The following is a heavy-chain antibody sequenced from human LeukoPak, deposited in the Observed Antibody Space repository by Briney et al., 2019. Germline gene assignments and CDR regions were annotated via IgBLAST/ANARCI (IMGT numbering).Heavy chain of an antibody. Sequence: PGGSLRLSCAASGFTFSSYGMSWVRQAPGKGLEWVSAISGSGGSTYYADSVKGRFTISRDDAKNSLYLQMNSLRAEDTAVYYCARDRGGSNKRFDYWGQGTLVTVSS. V-gene: IGHV3-23*01. CDR3: ARDRGGSNKRFDY. J-gene: IGHJ4*02. CDR1: GFTFSSYG. D-gene: IGHD1-26*01. CDR2: ISGSGGST.